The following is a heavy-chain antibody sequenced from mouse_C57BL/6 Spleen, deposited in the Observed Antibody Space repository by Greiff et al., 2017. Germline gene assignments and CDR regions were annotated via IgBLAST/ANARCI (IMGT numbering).Heavy chain of an antibody. V-gene: IGHV1-7*01. J-gene: IGHJ4*01. D-gene: IGHD2-1*01. CDR1: GYTFTSYW. CDR2: INPSSGYT. Sequence: QVQLKQSGAELAKPGASVKLSCKASGYTFTSYWMHWVKQRPGQGLEWIGYINPSSGYTKYNQKFKDKATLTADKSSSTAYMQLSSLTYEDSAVYYCARVYGNYYYAMDYWGQGTSVTVSS. CDR3: ARVYGNYYYAMDY.